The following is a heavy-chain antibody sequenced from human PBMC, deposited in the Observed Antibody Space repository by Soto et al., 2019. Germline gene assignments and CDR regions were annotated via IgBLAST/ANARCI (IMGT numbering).Heavy chain of an antibody. CDR1: GGTFSSYA. CDR2: IIPIFGTA. Sequence: QVQLVQSGAEVTKPGSSVKVSCKASGGTFSSYAISWVRQAPGQGLEWMGGIIPIFGTANYAQKFQVRVKITADESTSTAYTELSSLRSEDTGVYYCARDDSSGHFDYWGQGTLVTVSS. CDR3: ARDDSSGHFDY. J-gene: IGHJ4*02. D-gene: IGHD3-22*01. V-gene: IGHV1-69*12.